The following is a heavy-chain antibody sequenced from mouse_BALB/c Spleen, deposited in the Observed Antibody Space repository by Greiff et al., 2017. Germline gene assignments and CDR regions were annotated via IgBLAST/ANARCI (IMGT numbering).Heavy chain of an antibody. J-gene: IGHJ3*01. CDR3: ATGGMITTLFAY. CDR1: GYTFTSYW. V-gene: IGHV1S81*02. D-gene: IGHD2-4*01. Sequence: QVQLQQPGAELVKPGASVKLSCKASGYTFTSYWMHWVKQRPGQGLEWIGEINPSNGRTNYNEKFKSKATLTVDKSSSTAYMQLSSLTSEDSAVYYCATGGMITTLFAYGGQGTLVTVSA. CDR2: INPSNGRT.